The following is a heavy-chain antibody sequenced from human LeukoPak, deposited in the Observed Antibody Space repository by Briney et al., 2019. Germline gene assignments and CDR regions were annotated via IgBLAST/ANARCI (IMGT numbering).Heavy chain of an antibody. CDR2: IYYSGST. D-gene: IGHD3-3*01. Sequence: SETLSLTCTVSGGSISSYYWSWIRQPPGKGLEWIGYIYYSGSTNYNPSLKSRVTISVDTSKNQFSLKLSSVTAADTAVYYCARVAGWSGYLYYFDYWGQGTLVTVSS. CDR1: GGSISSYY. CDR3: ARVAGWSGYLYYFDY. V-gene: IGHV4-59*01. J-gene: IGHJ4*02.